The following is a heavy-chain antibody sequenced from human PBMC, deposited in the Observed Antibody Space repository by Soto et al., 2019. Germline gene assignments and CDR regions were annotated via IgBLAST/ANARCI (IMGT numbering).Heavy chain of an antibody. J-gene: IGHJ4*02. D-gene: IGHD5-12*01. V-gene: IGHV1-18*01. CDR2: INTYNGMT. CDR1: GYTFINYH. CDR3: AKSPRGEMATD. Sequence: QVQLVQSGGEVKKPGASVTVSCKASGYTFINYHITWVRQAPGQGLEWMAWINTYNGMTDYAQKFQGRVTMTRDTSTSTAYMELRNLGSDATAVYFCAKSPRGEMATDCGQGTLVTVSS.